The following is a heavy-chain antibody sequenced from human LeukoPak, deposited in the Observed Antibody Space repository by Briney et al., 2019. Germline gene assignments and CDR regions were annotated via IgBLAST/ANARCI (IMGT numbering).Heavy chain of an antibody. Sequence: PGGSLRLSCAASGFTFSDYWMHWVRQAPGKGLVWVSRVNRDGGSTSYADSVKGRFTISRDNAKNTLSLQMNSLRAEDTAVYYCARDRSISAAGDTYWGQGTLVTVSS. CDR2: VNRDGGST. CDR3: ARDRSISAAGDTY. V-gene: IGHV3-74*01. J-gene: IGHJ4*02. CDR1: GFTFSDYW. D-gene: IGHD6-13*01.